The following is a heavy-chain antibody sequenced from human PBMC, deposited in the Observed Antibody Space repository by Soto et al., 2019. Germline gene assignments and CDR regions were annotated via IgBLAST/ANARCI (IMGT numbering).Heavy chain of an antibody. J-gene: IGHJ4*02. CDR3: VRGVSGSYPLDF. Sequence: HPGGSLRLSCAASGFLFSRYWMLWVRQVPGQGLAWVSRINIDGTITTYADSVKGRFTISRDDAQNTVYLQMSRVRVEDTAIYYCVRGVSGSYPLDFWGQGTTVTVSS. CDR1: GFLFSRYW. CDR2: INIDGTIT. D-gene: IGHD1-26*01. V-gene: IGHV3-74*01.